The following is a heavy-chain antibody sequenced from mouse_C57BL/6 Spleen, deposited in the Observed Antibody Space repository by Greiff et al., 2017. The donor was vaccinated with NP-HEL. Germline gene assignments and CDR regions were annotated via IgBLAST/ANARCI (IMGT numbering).Heavy chain of an antibody. D-gene: IGHD2-3*01. CDR2: IYPGDGDT. CDR3: ARDGGWLLLFAY. Sequence: VQLQQSGPELVKPGASVKISCKASGYAFSSSWMNWVKQRPGKGLEWIGRIYPGDGDTNYNGKFKGKATLTADKSSSTAYMQLSSLTSEDSAVYFCARDGGWLLLFAYWGQGTLVTVSA. V-gene: IGHV1-82*01. CDR1: GYAFSSSW. J-gene: IGHJ3*01.